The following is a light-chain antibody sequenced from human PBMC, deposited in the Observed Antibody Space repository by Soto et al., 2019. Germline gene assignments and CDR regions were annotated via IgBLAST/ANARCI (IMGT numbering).Light chain of an antibody. CDR3: SSYTTRSTVV. Sequence: QSALTQPASGSGSPGQSITISCTGTSSDVGAYGYVSWYQQHPGKAPKLMIYEVSYRPSGVSNRFSGSKSGNAAFLTISGLQSEDEADYYCSSYTTRSTVVFGGGTKLTVL. V-gene: IGLV2-14*01. CDR1: SSDVGAYGY. J-gene: IGLJ2*01. CDR2: EVS.